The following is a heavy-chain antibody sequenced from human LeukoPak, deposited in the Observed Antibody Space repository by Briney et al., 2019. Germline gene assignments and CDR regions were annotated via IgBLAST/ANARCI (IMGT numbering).Heavy chain of an antibody. V-gene: IGHV4-31*03. J-gene: IGHJ6*04. CDR1: GRSISSGGYY. D-gene: IGHD3-10*01. Sequence: SETLSLTCTVSGRSISSGGYYWSWIRQHPGTGLEWIGYIYDSGSTYYNPSLKSRVTISVDTSKNQFSLKLSSVTAADTAVYYCARDPRPTDVLLWFGDSNYGMDVWGKGTTVTVPS. CDR3: ARDPRPTDVLLWFGDSNYGMDV. CDR2: IYDSGST.